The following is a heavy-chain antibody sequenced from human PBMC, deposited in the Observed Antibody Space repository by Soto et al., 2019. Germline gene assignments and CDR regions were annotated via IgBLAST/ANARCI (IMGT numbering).Heavy chain of an antibody. V-gene: IGHV1-8*01. D-gene: IGHD4-17*01. CDR1: GYTLTRYD. Sequence: ASVKVSCKASGYTLTRYDINWVRQATGQGLEWMGWMNPNSGNTGYAQKFQGRVTMTRNTSISTAYMELSSLRSEDTAVYYCARSTNDYGDRHWGQGTLVTVSS. CDR3: ARSTNDYGDRH. CDR2: MNPNSGNT. J-gene: IGHJ4*02.